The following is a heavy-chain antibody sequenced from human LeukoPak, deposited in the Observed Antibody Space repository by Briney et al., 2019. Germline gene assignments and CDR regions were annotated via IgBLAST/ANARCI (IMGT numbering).Heavy chain of an antibody. V-gene: IGHV3-30-3*01. J-gene: IGHJ4*02. D-gene: IGHD3-10*01. Sequence: GGSLRLSCAASGFXFSRYAIHWVRQAPGKGLQWVAVISYDGSNEYYADSVKGRFTISRDRSENTLYLQMNSLRVEDTAVYYCARVGYYSSGPFSYFDYWGQGTLVTVSS. CDR2: ISYDGSNE. CDR3: ARVGYYSSGPFSYFDY. CDR1: GFXFSRYA.